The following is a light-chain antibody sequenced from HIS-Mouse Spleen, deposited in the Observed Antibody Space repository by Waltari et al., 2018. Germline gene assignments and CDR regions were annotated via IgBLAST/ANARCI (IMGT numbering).Light chain of an antibody. CDR2: SNN. J-gene: IGLJ1*01. V-gene: IGLV1-44*01. Sequence: QSVLTQPPSASGTPGQRVTIPCSGRSSNLGRNTVNWYQKPPGTAPKLLIYSNNQRPSGVPDRFSGSKSGTSASLAISGLQSEDEADYYCAAWDDSLNGYVFGTGTKVTVL. CDR1: SSNLGRNT. CDR3: AAWDDSLNGYV.